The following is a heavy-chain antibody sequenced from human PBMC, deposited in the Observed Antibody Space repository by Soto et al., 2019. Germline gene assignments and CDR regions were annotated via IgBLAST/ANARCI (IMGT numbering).Heavy chain of an antibody. CDR2: IYYSGST. CDR3: ARLRSGSYSLDY. V-gene: IGHV4-59*08. Sequence: SETLSLTCTVSGGSISSYYWSWIRQPPGKGLEWIGYIYYSGSTNYNPSLKSRVTISVDTSKNQFSLKLSFVTAADTAVYYCARLRSGSYSLDYWGQGTLVTVSS. D-gene: IGHD1-26*01. J-gene: IGHJ4*02. CDR1: GGSISSYY.